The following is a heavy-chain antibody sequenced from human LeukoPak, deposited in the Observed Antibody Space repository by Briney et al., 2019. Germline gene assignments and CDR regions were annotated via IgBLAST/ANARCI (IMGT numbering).Heavy chain of an antibody. Sequence: GGSLRLSCATSGFTFSNYWMHWVRQAPGKGLVWVSHINNDGTSTSYADSVKGRFTISRDNAKNTLYLQMNSLRAEDTAVYYCAKAGAVVVVAAKYFDYWGQGTLVTVSS. CDR1: GFTFSNYW. V-gene: IGHV3-74*01. CDR2: INNDGTST. D-gene: IGHD2-15*01. CDR3: AKAGAVVVVAAKYFDY. J-gene: IGHJ4*02.